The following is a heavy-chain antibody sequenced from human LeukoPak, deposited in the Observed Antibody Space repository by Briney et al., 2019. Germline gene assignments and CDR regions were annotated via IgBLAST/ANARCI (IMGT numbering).Heavy chain of an antibody. D-gene: IGHD1-14*01. CDR3: ARERTGARPFDY. CDR1: GYTFTGYY. V-gene: IGHV1-2*02. CDR2: INPNSGGT. J-gene: IGHJ4*02. Sequence: ASVKVSCKPSGYTFTGYYIHWVRQAPGQGLEWMGWINPNSGGTNYAQKFQGRVTMTRDTSISTAYMELSRLRSDDTAVYYCARERTGARPFDYWGQGTLVTVSS.